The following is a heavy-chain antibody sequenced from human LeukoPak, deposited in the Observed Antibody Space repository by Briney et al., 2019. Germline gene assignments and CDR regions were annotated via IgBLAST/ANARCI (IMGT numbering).Heavy chain of an antibody. CDR2: LYISGST. V-gene: IGHV4-4*07. J-gene: IGHJ4*02. D-gene: IGHD3-22*01. CDR1: GASISSYY. CDR3: ARVGPAGYYYDSSGYDYYFDY. Sequence: SETLSLTCTVSGASISSYYYSWIRQTAGRGLEWIGRLYISGSTDYNPSLKSRVTISVDTSKNQFSLKLSSVTAADTAVYYCARVGPAGYYYDSSGYDYYFDYWGQGTLVTVSS.